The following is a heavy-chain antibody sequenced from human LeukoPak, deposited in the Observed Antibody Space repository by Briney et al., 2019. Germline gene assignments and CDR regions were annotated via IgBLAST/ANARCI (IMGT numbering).Heavy chain of an antibody. J-gene: IGHJ4*02. CDR3: ASTGEMYRSGWYFEY. CDR1: GGSISSGGYY. D-gene: IGHD6-19*01. V-gene: IGHV4-61*08. CDR2: IIYSGST. Sequence: SETLSLTCTVSGGSISSGGYYWSWIRQPPGKGLEWIGYIIYSGSTNYNPSLKSRVTISVDTSKNQFPLKLSSVTAADTAVYYCASTGEMYRSGWYFEYWGQGTLVTVSS.